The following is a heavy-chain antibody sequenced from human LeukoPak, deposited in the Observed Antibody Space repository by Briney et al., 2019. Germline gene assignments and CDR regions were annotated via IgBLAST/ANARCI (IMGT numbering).Heavy chain of an antibody. J-gene: IGHJ4*02. D-gene: IGHD2-21*02. V-gene: IGHV3-23*01. CDR3: ASGGHIVVVTVSNYFDY. Sequence: PGGSLRLSCAASGFTFRSYAMSWVRKAPGKGLEWVSAISGSGGSTYYADSVKGRFTISRDNSKNTLYLQMNSLRAEDTAVYYCASGGHIVVVTVSNYFDYWGQGTLVTVSS. CDR2: ISGSGGST. CDR1: GFTFRSYA.